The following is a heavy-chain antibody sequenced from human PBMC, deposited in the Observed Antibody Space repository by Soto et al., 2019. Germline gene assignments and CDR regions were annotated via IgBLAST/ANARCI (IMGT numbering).Heavy chain of an antibody. J-gene: IGHJ4*02. CDR3: ARSPSGPFFDY. Sequence: PSETLSLTCTVSGGSISTYYWSWIRQPPGKGLEWIGYIFYVGSTNYNPSLKSRVTISVDTSKNQFSLKLTSMTAADAATYYCARSPSGPFFDYWGQGILVTVSS. CDR1: GGSISTYY. V-gene: IGHV4-59*01. CDR2: IFYVGST.